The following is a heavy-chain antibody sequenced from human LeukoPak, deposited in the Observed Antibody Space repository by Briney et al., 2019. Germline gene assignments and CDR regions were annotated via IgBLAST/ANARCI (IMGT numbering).Heavy chain of an antibody. CDR2: IYYSGST. J-gene: IGHJ3*02. V-gene: IGHV4-59*08. Sequence: SETLSLTCTVSGGSISSYYWSWIRQPPGKGLEWIGYIYYSGSTNYNPSLKSRVTISVDTSKNQFSLKLSSVTAADTAVYYCARTRGSSQNNDAFDIWGQGTMVTVSS. CDR1: GGSISSYY. D-gene: IGHD6-13*01. CDR3: ARTRGSSQNNDAFDI.